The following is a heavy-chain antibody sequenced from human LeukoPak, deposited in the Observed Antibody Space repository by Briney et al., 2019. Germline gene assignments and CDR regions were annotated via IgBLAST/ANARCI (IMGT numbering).Heavy chain of an antibody. J-gene: IGHJ4*02. CDR2: ISSSGRST. V-gene: IGHV3-48*03. D-gene: IGHD3-22*01. Sequence: GGSLRLSCAASGFTFSSYEMNWVRQAPGKGLEWVSYISSSGRSTYYADSVKGRFTISRDNAKKSLYLQMNSLRAEDTAVYYCARLDSSGFDYWGQGTLVSVSS. CDR1: GFTFSSYE. CDR3: ARLDSSGFDY.